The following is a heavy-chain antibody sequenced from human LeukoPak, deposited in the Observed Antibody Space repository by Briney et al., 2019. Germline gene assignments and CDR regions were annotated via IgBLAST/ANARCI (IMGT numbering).Heavy chain of an antibody. Sequence: GGSLRLSCAASGFTFSSYGMHWVRQAPGKGLEWVAVIWYDGSNKYYADSVKGRFTISRENSKNTLYLQMNSLRAEDTAVYYCAKLLGYGDYSFGYWGQGTLVTVSS. CDR2: IWYDGSNK. D-gene: IGHD4-17*01. J-gene: IGHJ4*02. CDR3: AKLLGYGDYSFGY. V-gene: IGHV3-33*06. CDR1: GFTFSSYG.